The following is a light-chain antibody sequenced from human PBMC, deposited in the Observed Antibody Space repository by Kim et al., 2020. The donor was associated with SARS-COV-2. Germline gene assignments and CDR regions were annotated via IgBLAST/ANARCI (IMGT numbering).Light chain of an antibody. CDR1: SSDVGRYNY. Sequence: QSALTQPPSASGSPGQSVTISCTGTSSDVGRYNYVSWYQHHPGKAPKLMIYEVNKRPSGVPDRFSGSKSGNTASLTVSGLQADDEADYYCNSYTGSNVIFGGGTQLTVL. CDR2: EVN. CDR3: NSYTGSNVI. J-gene: IGLJ2*01. V-gene: IGLV2-8*01.